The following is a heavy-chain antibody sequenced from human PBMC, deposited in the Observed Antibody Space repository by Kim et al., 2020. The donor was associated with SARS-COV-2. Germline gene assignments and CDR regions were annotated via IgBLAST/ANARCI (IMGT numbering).Heavy chain of an antibody. CDR2: ISGSGGST. J-gene: IGHJ4*02. D-gene: IGHD2-2*01. V-gene: IGHV3-23*01. CDR1: GFTFSSYA. Sequence: GGSLRLSCAASGFTFSSYAMSWVRQAPGKGLEWVSVISGSGGSTYYADSVKGRFTISRDNSKNTLYLQMNSLRAEETAVYYCAKGGSISCYDSFDYWGQGTLVTVSS. CDR3: AKGGSISCYDSFDY.